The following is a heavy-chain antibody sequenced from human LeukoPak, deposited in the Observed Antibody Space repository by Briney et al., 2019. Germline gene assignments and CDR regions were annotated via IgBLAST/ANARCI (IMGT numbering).Heavy chain of an antibody. CDR1: GGSISSYY. D-gene: IGHD6-13*01. Sequence: SETLTLTYTGSGGSISSYYWSWIRQPAAKGLEWLGRTYYSGSSNYNHSVKGRVTMSVATSKTHFTLHLRSVTAADTAVYYCARSAFLVTAPGLYYFDYWGQGTLVAVSS. CDR3: ARSAFLVTAPGLYYFDY. CDR2: TYYSGSS. J-gene: IGHJ4*02. V-gene: IGHV4-4*07.